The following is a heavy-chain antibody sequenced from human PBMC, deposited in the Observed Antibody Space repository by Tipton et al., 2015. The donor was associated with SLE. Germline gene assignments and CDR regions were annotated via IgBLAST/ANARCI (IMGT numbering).Heavy chain of an antibody. V-gene: IGHV3-48*04. CDR3: ARDDDYREGRTFDL. Sequence: VQLVQSGGGVIPPGGALRLSCAASGFSVSDNYINWVRQAPGKGLEWVSGISWSSDTIGYADSLKGRGTIYRDNAKKSLYLQMNSLRAEDTAVYYCARDDDYREGRTFDLWGQGTMVTVSS. J-gene: IGHJ3*01. CDR1: GFSVSDNY. D-gene: IGHD4-11*01. CDR2: ISWSSDTI.